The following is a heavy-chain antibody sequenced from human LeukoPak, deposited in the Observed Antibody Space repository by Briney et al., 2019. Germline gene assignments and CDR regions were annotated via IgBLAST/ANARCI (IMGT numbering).Heavy chain of an antibody. J-gene: IGHJ4*02. CDR3: AKDGPWITMVRGVMDY. V-gene: IGHV3-23*01. CDR2: ISGSDGST. D-gene: IGHD3-10*01. CDR1: GFTFSSYA. Sequence: GGSLRLSCTASGFTFSSYAMSWVRQAPGKGLEWVSAISGSDGSTYYADSVKGRFTISRDNSKNTLYLQMNSLRAEDTAVYYCAKDGPWITMVRGVMDYWGQGTLVTVSS.